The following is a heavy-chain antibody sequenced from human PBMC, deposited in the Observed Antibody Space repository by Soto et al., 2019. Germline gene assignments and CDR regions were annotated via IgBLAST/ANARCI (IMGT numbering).Heavy chain of an antibody. Sequence: SETLSLTCAVYGGSFSGYYWSWIRQPPGKGLEWIGEINHSGSTNYNPSLKSRVTISVDTSKNQFSLKLSSVTAADTAVYYCARGYYDFWSGYYRPYYYYGTDVWGQGTTVTVSS. J-gene: IGHJ6*02. V-gene: IGHV4-34*01. CDR2: INHSGST. CDR1: GGSFSGYY. CDR3: ARGYYDFWSGYYRPYYYYGTDV. D-gene: IGHD3-3*01.